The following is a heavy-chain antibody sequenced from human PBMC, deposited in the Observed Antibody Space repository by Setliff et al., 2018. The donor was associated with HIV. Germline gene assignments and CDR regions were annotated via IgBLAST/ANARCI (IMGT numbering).Heavy chain of an antibody. CDR2: INPNNGDT. CDR3: ASPYENNSGPVY. Sequence: ASVKVSCKPSGFTFTGYYLHWVRQAPGQGLEWMGWINPNNGDTNYEQRFQGRVTMTRDTSITTVYMVLNRLTPGDTAVYYCASPYENNSGPVYWGQGTPVTVSS. D-gene: IGHD7-27*01. CDR1: GFTFTGYY. V-gene: IGHV1-2*02. J-gene: IGHJ4*02.